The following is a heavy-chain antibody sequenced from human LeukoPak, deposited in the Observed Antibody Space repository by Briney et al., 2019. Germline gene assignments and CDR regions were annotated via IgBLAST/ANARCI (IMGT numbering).Heavy chain of an antibody. J-gene: IGHJ5*02. V-gene: IGHV4-39*07. CDR1: GGSISSSCYY. CDR2: IYYSGST. CDR3: ARGGSQRERWLQSKEILSDWFDP. D-gene: IGHD5-24*01. Sequence: SETLSLTCTVSGGSISSSCYYWGWIRQPPGKGLEWIGSIYYSGSTNYNPSLKSRVTISVDTSKNQFSLKLSSVTAADTAVYYCARGGSQRERWLQSKEILSDWFDPWGQGTLVTVSS.